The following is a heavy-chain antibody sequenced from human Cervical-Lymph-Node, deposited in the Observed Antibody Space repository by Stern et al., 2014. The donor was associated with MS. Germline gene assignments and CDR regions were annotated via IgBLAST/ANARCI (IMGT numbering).Heavy chain of an antibody. V-gene: IGHV4-31*11. D-gene: IGHD3-3*01. CDR3: ARVTEFLRFFYPDY. CDR2: ISYSGNT. J-gene: IGHJ4*02. Sequence: VQLVESGPGLVKPSQTLSLTCAVSGGSVSSGSRYWSWIRQHPGKGLEWIGDISYSGNTYYSPSLQSRLTISMDTSKNQFSLKLRSVTVADTAIYYCARVTEFLRFFYPDYWGQGTLVTVSS. CDR1: GGSVSSGSRY.